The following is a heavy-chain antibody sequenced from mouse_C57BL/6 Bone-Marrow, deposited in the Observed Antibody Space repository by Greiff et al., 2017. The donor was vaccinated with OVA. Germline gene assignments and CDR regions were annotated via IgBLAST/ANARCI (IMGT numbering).Heavy chain of an antibody. V-gene: IGHV3-6*01. CDR1: GYSITSGYY. J-gene: IGHJ3*01. D-gene: IGHD2-4*01. CDR3: ARDGGLRRWCAY. Sequence: EVKLMESGPGLVKPSQSLSLTCSVTGYSITSGYYWNWIRQFPGNKLEWMGYISYDGSNNYNPSLKNRISITRDTSKNQFFLKLNSVTTEDTATYYCARDGGLRRWCAYWGQGTLVTVSA. CDR2: ISYDGSN.